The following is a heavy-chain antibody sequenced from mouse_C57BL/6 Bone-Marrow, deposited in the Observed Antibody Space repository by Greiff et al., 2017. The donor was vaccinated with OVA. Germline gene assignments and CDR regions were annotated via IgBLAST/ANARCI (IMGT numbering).Heavy chain of an antibody. D-gene: IGHD4-1*01. J-gene: IGHJ4*01. CDR1: GFNIKDYY. CDR3: ALNWDERAYAMDY. CDR2: IDPEDGET. Sequence: VQLKESGAELVKPGASVKLSCTASGFNIKDYYMHWVKQRTEQGLEWIGRIDPEDGETKYAPKFQGKATITADTSSNTAYLQLSSLTSEDTAVYYCALNWDERAYAMDYWGQGTSVTVSS. V-gene: IGHV14-2*01.